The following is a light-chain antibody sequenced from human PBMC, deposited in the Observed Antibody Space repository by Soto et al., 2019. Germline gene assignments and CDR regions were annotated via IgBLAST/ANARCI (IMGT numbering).Light chain of an antibody. CDR3: SSYTTTNTRQIV. CDR1: SSDVGGYNY. CDR2: DVS. V-gene: IGLV2-14*01. Sequence: QSVLTQPVSVSGSPGQSITISCTGTSSDVGGYNYVSWYQQHPGKAPKFMIYDVSNRPSGVSNRFSGSKSGNTASLTISGLQAEDEADYSCSSYTTTNTRQIVFGTGTKVTV. J-gene: IGLJ1*01.